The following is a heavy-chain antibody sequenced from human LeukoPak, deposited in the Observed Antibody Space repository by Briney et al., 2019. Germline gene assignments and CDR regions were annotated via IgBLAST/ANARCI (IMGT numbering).Heavy chain of an antibody. J-gene: IGHJ6*03. V-gene: IGHV4-4*09. CDR2: IYTSGST. CDR3: ARTPGGRWQQLVKYYYYYMDV. CDR1: GGSISGYY. D-gene: IGHD6-13*01. Sequence: SETLSLTCTVSGGSISGYYWSWIRQPPGKGLEWIGYIYTSGSTNYNPSLKSRVTISVDTSKNQFSLKLSSVTAADTAVYYCARTPGGRWQQLVKYYYYYMDVWGKGTTVTVSS.